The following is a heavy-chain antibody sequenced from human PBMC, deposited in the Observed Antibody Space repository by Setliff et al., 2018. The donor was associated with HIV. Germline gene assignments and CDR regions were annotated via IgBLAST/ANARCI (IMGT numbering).Heavy chain of an antibody. V-gene: IGHV4-61*02. CDR1: GASISSGSFF. D-gene: IGHD5-12*01. J-gene: IGHJ5*02. CDR2: IYRNGIT. CDR3: ARSPERGYDSDWFDP. Sequence: KPSETLSLTCTVSGASISSGSFFCSWMRQSAGKRLEWIGRIYRNGITNYNPSLKSRVTISVDTSKNQFSLKLSSVTASDTAVYYCARSPERGYDSDWFDPWGQGTLVTVSS.